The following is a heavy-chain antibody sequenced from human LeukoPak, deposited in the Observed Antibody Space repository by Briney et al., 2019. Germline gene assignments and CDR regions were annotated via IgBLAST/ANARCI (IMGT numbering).Heavy chain of an antibody. CDR3: ARQGGYYYGSGSYYNGEYFQH. V-gene: IGHV5-10-1*01. Sequence: GESLKISCKGSGYSFTSYWISWVRQMPGKGLEWMGRIDPSDSYTNYSPSFQSHVTISADKSISTAYLQWSSLKASDTAMYYCARQGGYYYGSGSYYNGEYFQHWGQGTLVTVSS. CDR2: IDPSDSYT. J-gene: IGHJ1*01. D-gene: IGHD3-10*01. CDR1: GYSFTSYW.